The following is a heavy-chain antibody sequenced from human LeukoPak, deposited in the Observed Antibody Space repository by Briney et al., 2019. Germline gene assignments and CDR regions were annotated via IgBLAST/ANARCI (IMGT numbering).Heavy chain of an antibody. CDR1: GGSISSGGYY. D-gene: IGHD3-22*01. J-gene: IGHJ4*02. CDR2: IYYSGST. V-gene: IGHV4-31*03. Sequence: TLSLTCTVSGGSISSGGYYWSWIRQHPGKGLEWIGYIYYSGSTYYNPSLKSRVTISVDTSKNQFSLKLSSVTAADTAVYYCARSRWLSEFDYWGQGTLVTVSS. CDR3: ARSRWLSEFDY.